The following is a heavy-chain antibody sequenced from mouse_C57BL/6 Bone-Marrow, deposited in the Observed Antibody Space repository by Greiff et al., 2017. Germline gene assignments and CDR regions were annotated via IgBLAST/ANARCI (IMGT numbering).Heavy chain of an antibody. D-gene: IGHD1-2*01. CDR1: GYTFTDYY. Sequence: VQLQQSGPVLAKPGASVKMSCKASGYTFTDYYMNWVKQSHGKSLEWIGVINPYNGGTSYNQKFKGKATLTVDKSSSTAYMERNSLTSEDSAVYYCARDHLRDYYAMDYWGQGTSVTVSS. CDR2: INPYNGGT. V-gene: IGHV1-19*01. CDR3: ARDHLRDYYAMDY. J-gene: IGHJ4*01.